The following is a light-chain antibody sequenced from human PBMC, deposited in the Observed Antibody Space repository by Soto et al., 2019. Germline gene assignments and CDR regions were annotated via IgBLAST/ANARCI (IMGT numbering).Light chain of an antibody. J-gene: IGKJ5*01. CDR3: HQYNNWPRT. V-gene: IGKV3-15*01. Sequence: EVVRTQSPATLSVSPGERATLSWRAIQSVRNNLAWYQQKPGQAPSLLIYGASTRATGIPARFSGSGSGTEFTLTISSLQSEDFAVYFCHQYNNWPRTFGQGTRLEI. CDR2: GAS. CDR1: QSVRNN.